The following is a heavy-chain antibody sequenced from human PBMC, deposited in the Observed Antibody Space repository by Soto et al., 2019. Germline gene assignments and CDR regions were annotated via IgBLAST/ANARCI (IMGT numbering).Heavy chain of an antibody. CDR3: ARDGSGSYYGWFDP. CDR1: GYTFTSYY. Sequence: QVQLVQSGAEVKKPGASVKVSCKASGYTFTSYYIHWVRQAPGQGLEWMGIINPSAASASYAQKFQGRVTMTRDTSTSTVYMELSSLRSEDTAVYYCARDGSGSYYGWFDPWGQGTLVTVSS. CDR2: INPSAASA. V-gene: IGHV1-46*01. J-gene: IGHJ5*02. D-gene: IGHD3-10*01.